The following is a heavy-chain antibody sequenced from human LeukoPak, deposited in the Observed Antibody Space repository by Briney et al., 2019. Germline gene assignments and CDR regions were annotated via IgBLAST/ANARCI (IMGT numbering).Heavy chain of an antibody. D-gene: IGHD1-26*01. Sequence: SETLSLTCAVSGGSISSGGYSWSWIPQPPGKGLEWIGYIYHSGSTYYNPSLKSRVTISVDRSKNQFSLKLSSVTAADTAVYYCARGLKWELDAFDIWGQGTMVTVSS. V-gene: IGHV4-30-2*01. CDR1: GGSISSGGYS. CDR2: IYHSGST. J-gene: IGHJ3*02. CDR3: ARGLKWELDAFDI.